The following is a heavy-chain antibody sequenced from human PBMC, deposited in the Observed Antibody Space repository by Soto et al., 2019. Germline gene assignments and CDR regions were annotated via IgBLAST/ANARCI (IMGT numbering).Heavy chain of an antibody. CDR2: ISYDGGIK. J-gene: IGHJ4*02. CDR1: GFTFSDYG. CDR3: AKVQIVGATLNYFDY. D-gene: IGHD1-26*01. V-gene: IGHV3-30*18. Sequence: QVQLVESGGGVVQPGRSLRLSCTVYGFTFSDYGIHWVRQAPGKGLEWVAVISYDGGIKHYADSVKGRFTISRDNSKNTWYLQMNSLRAEDTAMYYCAKVQIVGATLNYFDYWGQGILVTVSS.